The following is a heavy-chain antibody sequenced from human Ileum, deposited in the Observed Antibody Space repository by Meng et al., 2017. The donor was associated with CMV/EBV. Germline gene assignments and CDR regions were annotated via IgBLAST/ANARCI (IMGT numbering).Heavy chain of an antibody. V-gene: IGHV3-30*02. CDR3: TIPTSDLDP. CDR2: IQKEELNK. Sequence: VHLVGSAGGAVQPGTPFTFAVTAFGFIVNKAGMDRVRLAPGKGLECVACIQKEELNKFYANSEKGRFTISRDNSKNTLYLQINRLTTEDTALYYCTIPTSDLDPWGQGTLVTVSS. J-gene: IGHJ5*02. CDR1: GFIVNKAG.